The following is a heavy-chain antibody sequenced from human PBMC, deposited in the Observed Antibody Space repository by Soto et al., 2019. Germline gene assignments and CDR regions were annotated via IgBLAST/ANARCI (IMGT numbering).Heavy chain of an antibody. CDR1: GYTFTSYA. CDR3: ARDFLGYCSGGSCPIHYYYGMDV. Sequence: ASVKVSCKASGYTFTSYAMHWVRQAPGQRLEWMGWINAGNGNTKYSQKFQGRVTITRDTSASTAYMELSSLRSEDTAVYYCARDFLGYCSGGSCPIHYYYGMDVWGQGTTVTVSS. V-gene: IGHV1-3*01. J-gene: IGHJ6*02. D-gene: IGHD2-15*01. CDR2: INAGNGNT.